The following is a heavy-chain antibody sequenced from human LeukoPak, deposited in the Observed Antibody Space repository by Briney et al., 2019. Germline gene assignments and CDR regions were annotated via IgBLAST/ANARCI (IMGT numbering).Heavy chain of an antibody. CDR1: GFTFSDHS. D-gene: IGHD6-13*01. CDR3: ARDRSDSSSWSGRAYYFDY. V-gene: IGHV3-30*04. Sequence: PGRSLRLSCAASGFTFSDHSMHWVRQAPGKGLEWVAVILHDGSNKHYADSVKGRFTIFRDNSKNALYLQMNSLRADDTAVYYCARDRSDSSSWSGRAYYFDYWGQGTLVTVSS. CDR2: ILHDGSNK. J-gene: IGHJ4*02.